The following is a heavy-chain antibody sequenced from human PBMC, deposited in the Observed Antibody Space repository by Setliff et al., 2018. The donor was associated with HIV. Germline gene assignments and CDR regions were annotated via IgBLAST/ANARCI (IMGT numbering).Heavy chain of an antibody. Sequence: SVKVSCKASGYRFNTYGISWVRQAPGQGLEWMGWISPYNGDTRFAQSLQGRVTLTTDTSTNTAYMEMRTLRSDDTAVYFCVRGVTRDISGYYRDEYFQHWGQGTPVTVS. D-gene: IGHD3-22*01. J-gene: IGHJ1*01. CDR3: VRGVTRDISGYYRDEYFQH. CDR2: ISPYNGDT. CDR1: GYRFNTYG. V-gene: IGHV1-18*01.